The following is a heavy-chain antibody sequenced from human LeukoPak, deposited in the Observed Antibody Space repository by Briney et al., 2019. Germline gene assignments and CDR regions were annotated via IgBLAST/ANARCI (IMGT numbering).Heavy chain of an antibody. D-gene: IGHD6-13*01. CDR1: GGTFSSYT. Sequence: SVKVSCKASGGTFSSYTISWVRQAPGQGLEWMGRIIPILGIANYAQKFQGRVTITADESTRTAYTELRRLRDAETAVYSSAREFAGGTGYSSSWYSSGAFDIWGQGTMVTVSS. J-gene: IGHJ3*02. V-gene: IGHV1-69*04. CDR3: AREFAGGTGYSSSWYSSGAFDI. CDR2: IIPILGIA.